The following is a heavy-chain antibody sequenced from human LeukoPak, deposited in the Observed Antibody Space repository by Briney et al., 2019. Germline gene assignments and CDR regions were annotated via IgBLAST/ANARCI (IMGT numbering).Heavy chain of an antibody. D-gene: IGHD2-2*01. J-gene: IGHJ4*02. CDR2: ISSNGGST. Sequence: GGSLRLSCAASGFTFSSYGMHWVRQVPGKGLEYVSAISSNGGSTYYANSVKGRFTISRDNSKNTLYLQMGSLRAEDMAVYYCARDYCSSTSCLYDYWGQGTLVTVSS. CDR1: GFTFSSYG. CDR3: ARDYCSSTSCLYDY. V-gene: IGHV3-64*01.